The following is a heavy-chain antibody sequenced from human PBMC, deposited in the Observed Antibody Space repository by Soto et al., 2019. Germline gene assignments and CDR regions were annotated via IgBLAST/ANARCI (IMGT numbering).Heavy chain of an antibody. CDR1: GYSISTGFN. V-gene: IGHV4-38-2*02. Sequence: PSETLSLTCAVSGYSISTGFNWAWIRQPPGKGLEWIGYIYYSGSTYYNPSLKSRVTISVDTSKNQFSLKLSSVTAADTAVYYCARDVKRSIYDFWSGYLDYWGQGTLVTVS. J-gene: IGHJ4*02. D-gene: IGHD3-3*01. CDR2: IYYSGST. CDR3: ARDVKRSIYDFWSGYLDY.